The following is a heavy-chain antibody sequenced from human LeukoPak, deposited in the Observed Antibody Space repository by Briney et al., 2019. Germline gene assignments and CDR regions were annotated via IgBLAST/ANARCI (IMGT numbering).Heavy chain of an antibody. Sequence: ASVKVSCKASGYTFTSYGISWVPQAPGQGLEWMGWISAYNGNTNYAQKLQGRVTMTTDTSTSTAYMELRSLRSDDTAVYYCAISLYHRPIAAAETFDYWGQGTLVTVSS. CDR1: GYTFTSYG. V-gene: IGHV1-18*01. D-gene: IGHD6-13*01. CDR2: ISAYNGNT. CDR3: AISLYHRPIAAAETFDY. J-gene: IGHJ4*02.